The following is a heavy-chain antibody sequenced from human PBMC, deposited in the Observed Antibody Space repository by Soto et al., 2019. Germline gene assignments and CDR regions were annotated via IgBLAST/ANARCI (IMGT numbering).Heavy chain of an antibody. CDR2: ISGSGGST. J-gene: IGHJ4*02. D-gene: IGHD2-2*01. CDR3: AKGKPPVVPAAIHEAFDY. V-gene: IGHV3-23*01. CDR1: GFTLSSYA. Sequence: GGSLRLSCAASGFTLSSYAMSWVRQSPGKGLEWVSAISGSGGSTYYADSVKGRFTISRDNSKNTLYLQMNSLRAEDTAVYYCAKGKPPVVPAAIHEAFDYWGQGTLVTVSS.